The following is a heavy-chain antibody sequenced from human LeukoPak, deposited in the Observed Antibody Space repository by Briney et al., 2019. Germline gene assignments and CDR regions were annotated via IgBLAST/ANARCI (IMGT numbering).Heavy chain of an antibody. V-gene: IGHV4-39*07. CDR2: IYYSGST. D-gene: IGHD3-22*01. Sequence: PSETLSLTCTVSGGSISSSSYYWGWIRQPPGKGLEWIGSIYYSGSTYYNPSLKSRVTISVDTSKNQFSLKLSSVTAADTAVYYCARLITMIVVHPLDYWGQGTLVTVSS. CDR1: GGSISSSSYY. J-gene: IGHJ4*02. CDR3: ARLITMIVVHPLDY.